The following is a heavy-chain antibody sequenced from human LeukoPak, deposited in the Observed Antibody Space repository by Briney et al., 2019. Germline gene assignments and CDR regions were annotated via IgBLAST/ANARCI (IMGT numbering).Heavy chain of an antibody. Sequence: GGSLRLSCAASGFTFSHYEMNWVRQAPGKGLEWVAVISYDGSNDYYADSVKGRFTISRDNSKNTLYLQMNSLRAEDTAVYYCATNGPGIAVAGYVDYWGQGTLVTVSS. V-gene: IGHV3-30-3*01. CDR2: ISYDGSND. CDR1: GFTFSHYE. D-gene: IGHD6-19*01. J-gene: IGHJ4*02. CDR3: ATNGPGIAVAGYVDY.